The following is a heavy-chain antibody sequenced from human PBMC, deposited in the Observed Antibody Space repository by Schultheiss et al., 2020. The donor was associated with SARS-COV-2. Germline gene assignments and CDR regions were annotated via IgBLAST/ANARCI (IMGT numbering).Heavy chain of an antibody. CDR3: ARRGYSYGCFDY. J-gene: IGHJ4*02. D-gene: IGHD5-18*01. CDR1: GFTFSSYS. CDR2: ISSSSSYI. V-gene: IGHV3-21*01. Sequence: GESLKISCAASGFTFSSYSMNWVRQAPGKGLEWVSSISSSSSYIYYADSVKGRFTISRDNAKNSLYLQMNSLRAEDTAVYYCARRGYSYGCFDYWGQGTLVTVSS.